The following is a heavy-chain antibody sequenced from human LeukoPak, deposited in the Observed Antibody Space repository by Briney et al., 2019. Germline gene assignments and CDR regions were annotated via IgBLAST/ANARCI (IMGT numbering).Heavy chain of an antibody. V-gene: IGHV3-53*01. CDR3: ARDLYGDFDY. J-gene: IGHJ4*02. CDR1: GFTVSSNY. CDR2: IYSGGST. Sequence: PGGSLRLSCAASGFTVSSNYMSWVRQAPGKGLEWVSVIYSGGSTYYADFVKGRFTISRDNSKNTLYLQMNSLRAEDTAVYYCARDLYGDFDYWGQGTLVTVSS. D-gene: IGHD4-17*01.